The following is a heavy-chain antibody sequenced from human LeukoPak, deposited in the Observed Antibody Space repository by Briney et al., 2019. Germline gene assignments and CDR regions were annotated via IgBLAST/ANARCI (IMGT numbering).Heavy chain of an antibody. D-gene: IGHD2-15*01. Sequence: PSETLSLTCTVSGGSISSSSYYWGWIRQPPGKGLEWIGEINHSGSTNYNPSLKSRVTISVDTSKNQFSLKLSSVTAADTAVYYCARGGYCSGGSCLYKYWGQGTLVTVSS. J-gene: IGHJ4*02. CDR1: GGSISSSSYY. V-gene: IGHV4-39*07. CDR2: INHSGST. CDR3: ARGGYCSGGSCLYKY.